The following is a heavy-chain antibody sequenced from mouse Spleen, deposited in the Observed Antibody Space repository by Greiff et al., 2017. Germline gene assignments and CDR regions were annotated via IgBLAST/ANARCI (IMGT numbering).Heavy chain of an antibody. V-gene: IGHV5-9-3*01. CDR2: ISSGGGNT. CDR3: ARDHSYYSYPFAY. J-gene: IGHJ3*01. Sequence: EVQLVESGGGLVKPGGSLKLSCAASGFTFSSYAMSWVRQTPEKRLEWVAYISSGGGNTYYPDSVKGRFTISRDNAKNTLFLQMSSLRSEDTALYYCARDHSYYSYPFAYWGQGTLVTVSA. D-gene: IGHD2-12*01. CDR1: GFTFSSYA.